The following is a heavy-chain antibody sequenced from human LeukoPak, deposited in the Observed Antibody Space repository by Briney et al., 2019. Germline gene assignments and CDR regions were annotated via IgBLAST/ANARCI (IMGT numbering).Heavy chain of an antibody. D-gene: IGHD1-1*01. CDR3: ARAPIGSADH. CDR2: IFYTGYT. V-gene: IGHV4-59*13. J-gene: IGHJ4*02. Sequence: SETLSLTCTVSGDCITSCYWTWMRLPPGKGLEWIGYIFYTGYTNYNPSLKSRVTISMDISKNQVSLHLNSVTTADTAVYYCARAPIGSADHWGPGAQVTVSS. CDR1: GDCITSCY.